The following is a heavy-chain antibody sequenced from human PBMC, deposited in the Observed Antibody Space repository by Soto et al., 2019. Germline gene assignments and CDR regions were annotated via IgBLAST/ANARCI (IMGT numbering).Heavy chain of an antibody. CDR1: GDSVSSNSAA. V-gene: IGHV6-1*01. J-gene: IGHJ5*02. Sequence: SQTLSLTCAISGDSVSSNSAAWNWIRQSPSRGLEWLGRTYYRSKWYNDYAVSVKSRITINPDTSKNQFSLRLNSVTPEDTAVYYCARGASYDFWSGYNPSGFDPWGQGTLVTVSS. CDR3: ARGASYDFWSGYNPSGFDP. D-gene: IGHD3-3*01. CDR2: TYYRSKWYN.